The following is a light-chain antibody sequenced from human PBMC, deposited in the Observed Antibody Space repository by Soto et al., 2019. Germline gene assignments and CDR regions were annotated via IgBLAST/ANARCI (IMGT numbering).Light chain of an antibody. Sequence: ESALTQSPGTLSLSPSEGTTLSCRASQSVRNSHLACYQQKPGQPPRLLISRAASRAPGIPDRFSGSGSGTGFTLSISKLEPEDFAMFYCQQYGRSITFGQGTRLEIK. J-gene: IGKJ5*01. CDR3: QQYGRSIT. CDR2: RAA. CDR1: QSVRNSH. V-gene: IGKV3-20*01.